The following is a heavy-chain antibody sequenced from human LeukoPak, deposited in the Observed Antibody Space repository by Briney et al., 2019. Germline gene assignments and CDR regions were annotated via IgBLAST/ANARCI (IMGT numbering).Heavy chain of an antibody. Sequence: GGSLRLSCAASGFTFSSYWMSWVRQAPGKGLEWVANIKQDGSEEYYVDSVKGRFTISRDNAKNSLYLRMNSLRAEDTAVYYCAREGGYYDILTGYYTYYYYGMDVWGQGTTVTVSS. CDR2: IKQDGSEE. CDR3: AREGGYYDILTGYYTYYYYGMDV. J-gene: IGHJ6*02. D-gene: IGHD3-9*01. V-gene: IGHV3-7*01. CDR1: GFTFSSYW.